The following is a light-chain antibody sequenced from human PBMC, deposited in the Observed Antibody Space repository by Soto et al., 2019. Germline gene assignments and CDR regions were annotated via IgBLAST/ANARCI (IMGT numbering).Light chain of an antibody. CDR3: QSYDSSLSGHVV. J-gene: IGLJ2*01. CDR1: SSNIGAGYD. V-gene: IGLV1-40*01. CDR2: GNS. Sequence: QSVLTQPPSVSGAPGQRVTISCTGSSSNIGAGYDVHWYQQLPGTAPKLLIYGNSNRPSGVPDRFSGSKSGTSASLAITGVQAEDEADDYCQSYDSSLSGHVVFGGGTKLTVL.